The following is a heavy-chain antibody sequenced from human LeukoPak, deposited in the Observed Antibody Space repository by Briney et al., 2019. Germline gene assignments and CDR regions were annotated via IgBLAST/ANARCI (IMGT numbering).Heavy chain of an antibody. CDR3: ARRYTVSSKSDY. Sequence: SETLSLTCTVSGGSISGDYWAWIRQPPGKGLGWIGSVYYSGSTYYNPSPKSRVTISVDTTKNQFSLKLTSVTAADTAVYYCARRYTVSSKSDYWGQGALVTVSS. J-gene: IGHJ4*02. V-gene: IGHV4-39*01. CDR1: GGSISGDY. CDR2: VYYSGST. D-gene: IGHD1-26*01.